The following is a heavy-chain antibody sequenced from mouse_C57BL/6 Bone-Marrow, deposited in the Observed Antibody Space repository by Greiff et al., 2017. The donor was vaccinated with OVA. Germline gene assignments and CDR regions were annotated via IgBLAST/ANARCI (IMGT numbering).Heavy chain of an antibody. CDR3: ARDRTTVVATNYYAMDY. J-gene: IGHJ4*01. CDR2: ISYDGSN. CDR1: GYSITSGYY. D-gene: IGHD1-1*01. Sequence: EVQLQESGPGLVKPSQSLSLTCSVTGYSITSGYYWNWIRQFPGNKLEWMGYISYDGSNNYNPSLKNRISITRDTSKNQFFLKLNSVTTEDTATYYCARDRTTVVATNYYAMDYWGQGTSVTVSS. V-gene: IGHV3-6*01.